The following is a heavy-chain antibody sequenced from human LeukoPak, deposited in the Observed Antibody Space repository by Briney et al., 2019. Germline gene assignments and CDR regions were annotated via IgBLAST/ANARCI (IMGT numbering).Heavy chain of an antibody. Sequence: GGSLRLSCAVSGFIFSDYYMSWIRQAPGKGLEWVSYISSSGSTIYYADSVKGRFTISRDNAKNSLYLQMNSLRAEDTAVYYCARHFGSGSYYYYYYYMDVWGKGTTVTVSS. D-gene: IGHD3-10*01. CDR2: ISSSGSTI. V-gene: IGHV3-11*04. CDR1: GFIFSDYY. CDR3: ARHFGSGSYYYYYYYMDV. J-gene: IGHJ6*03.